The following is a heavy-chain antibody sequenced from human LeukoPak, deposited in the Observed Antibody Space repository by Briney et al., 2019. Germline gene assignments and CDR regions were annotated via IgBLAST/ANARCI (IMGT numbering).Heavy chain of an antibody. D-gene: IGHD6-19*01. CDR2: IKQDGREK. V-gene: IGHV3-7*01. Sequence: PGGSLRLSCAASGFTLSRCWMSWVRQATGKGLEWVANIKQDGREKYYVVCVKGRFTISRDNAKTSLYLQMNSLRAEDTAVYYCAREPGIAVAGTGGIDYWGQGTLVTVSS. J-gene: IGHJ4*02. CDR1: GFTLSRCW. CDR3: AREPGIAVAGTGGIDY.